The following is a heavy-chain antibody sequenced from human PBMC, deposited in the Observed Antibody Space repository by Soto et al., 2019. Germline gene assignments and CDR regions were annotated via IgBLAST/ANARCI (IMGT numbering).Heavy chain of an antibody. CDR1: GFTFSSYA. V-gene: IGHV3-30-3*01. CDR3: ARGNSSSWYRGWFDP. D-gene: IGHD6-13*01. Sequence: QVQLVESGGGVVQPGRSLRLSCAASGFTFSSYAMHWVRQAPGKGLEWVAVISYDGSNKYYADSMKGRFTISRDNSKNTLYLQMNSLRAEDTAVYYCARGNSSSWYRGWFDPWGQGTLVTVSS. CDR2: ISYDGSNK. J-gene: IGHJ5*02.